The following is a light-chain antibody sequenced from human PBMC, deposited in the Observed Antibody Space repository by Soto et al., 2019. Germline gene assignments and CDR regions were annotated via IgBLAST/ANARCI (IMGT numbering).Light chain of an antibody. J-gene: IGKJ5*01. CDR3: QQYNNWPPIT. Sequence: EIVMTQSPATLSASPGERATLSCRASQSVSSNLAWYQQKPGQAPRLLIYGASTRATGVPARFSGSGSGTEFTLTISSLQSEDFAVYYCQQYNNWPPITFCQGTRLEIK. V-gene: IGKV3-15*01. CDR1: QSVSSN. CDR2: GAS.